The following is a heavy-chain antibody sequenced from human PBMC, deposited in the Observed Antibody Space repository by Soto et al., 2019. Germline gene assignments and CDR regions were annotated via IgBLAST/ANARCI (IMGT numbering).Heavy chain of an antibody. V-gene: IGHV3-15*01. CDR1: GFTFTNAW. CDR2: IRSKTAGGTT. Sequence: GGSLRLSFAASGFTFTNAWMSWVRQAPGKGLEWIGRIRSKTAGGTTDYAAHLEDRFTISRDDSTNTLFLHMNRPTAEDTAIYFCAIVRVADSPLDHWGQGTLVTVSS. CDR3: AIVRVADSPLDH. J-gene: IGHJ4*02. D-gene: IGHD3-10*02.